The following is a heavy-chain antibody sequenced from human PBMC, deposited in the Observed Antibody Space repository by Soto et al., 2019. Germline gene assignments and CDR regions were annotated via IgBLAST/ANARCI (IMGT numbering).Heavy chain of an antibody. Sequence: GASVKVSCKTSGYTFTDYAILWVRQAPGQALEWLGWIAAGNGNTRFSQKFQGRVTITRDTSATTAYMELTSLRSEDTAVYYCAKGSRMWTPDYWGQGTPVTVSS. J-gene: IGHJ4*02. V-gene: IGHV1-3*01. D-gene: IGHD2-21*01. CDR3: AKGSRMWTPDY. CDR1: GYTFTDYA. CDR2: IAAGNGNT.